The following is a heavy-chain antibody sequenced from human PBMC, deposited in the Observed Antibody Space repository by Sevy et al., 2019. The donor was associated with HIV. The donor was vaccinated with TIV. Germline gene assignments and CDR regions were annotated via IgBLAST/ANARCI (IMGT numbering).Heavy chain of an antibody. CDR3: ARGGGIAQHYYYYYMDV. J-gene: IGHJ6*03. CDR2: IIPIFCTA. V-gene: IGHV1-69*13. D-gene: IGHD6-13*01. CDR1: GGTFSSYA. Sequence: ASVKVSCKASGGTFSSYAISWVRQAPGQGLEWMGGIIPIFCTANYAQKFQGRVTITADESTSTAYMELSSLRSEDTAVYYCARGGGIAQHYYYYYMDVWGKGTTVTVSS.